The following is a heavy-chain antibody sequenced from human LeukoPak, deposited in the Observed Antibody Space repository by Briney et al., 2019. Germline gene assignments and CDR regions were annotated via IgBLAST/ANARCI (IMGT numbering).Heavy chain of an antibody. CDR1: GYTFTGYY. D-gene: IGHD6-19*01. J-gene: IGHJ4*02. V-gene: IGHV1-2*02. CDR2: INPNSGGT. Sequence: ASVKVSCKASGYTFTGYYMHWVRQAPGQGLEWMGWINPNSGGTNYAQKFQGRVTMTRDTSISTAYMELSRLRSDDTAVYYCARSTNFSSGLGWWGQGTLVTVSS. CDR3: ARSTNFSSGLGW.